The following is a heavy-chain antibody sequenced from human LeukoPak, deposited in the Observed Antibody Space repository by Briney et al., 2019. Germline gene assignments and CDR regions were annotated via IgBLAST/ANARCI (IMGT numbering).Heavy chain of an antibody. Sequence: GGSLRLSCAASGFTVSSNYMSWVRQAPGKGLEWVSVIYSGSSTYYADSVKGRFTISRDNSKNTLYLQMNSLRAEDTAVYYCARVPPSSGYYLHWGQGTLVTVSS. V-gene: IGHV3-66*01. D-gene: IGHD3-22*01. CDR2: IYSGSST. CDR3: ARVPPSSGYYLH. J-gene: IGHJ4*02. CDR1: GFTVSSNY.